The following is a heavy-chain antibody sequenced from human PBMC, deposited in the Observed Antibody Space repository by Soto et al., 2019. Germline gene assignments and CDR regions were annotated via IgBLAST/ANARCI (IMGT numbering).Heavy chain of an antibody. V-gene: IGHV1-46*01. CDR1: GYTFTSYY. J-gene: IGHJ3*02. CDR2: INPSGGST. Sequence: ASVKVSCKASGYTFTSYYMHWVRQAPGQGLEWMGIINPSGGSTSYAQKFQGRVTMTRDTSTSTVYMELSSLRSEDTAVYYCARDLEDRSGPYDAFDIWGQGTMVTVSS. D-gene: IGHD3-22*01. CDR3: ARDLEDRSGPYDAFDI.